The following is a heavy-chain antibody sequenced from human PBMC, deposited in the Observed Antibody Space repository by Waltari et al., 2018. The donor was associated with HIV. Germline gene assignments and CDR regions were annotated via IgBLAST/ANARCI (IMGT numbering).Heavy chain of an antibody. CDR1: GFTFSNAG. CDR2: IKSRADGGTT. J-gene: IGHJ4*02. CDR3: TTAPDY. V-gene: IGHV3-15*01. Sequence: EVQLVESGGGLVKPGGSLRLPCAASGFTFSNAGMPWVRQAPGKGLEWVGRIKSRADGGTTDHAAPVKDRFTISRDDSKSTLFLQMNSLKTEDTAVYYCTTAPDYWGQGTLVTVSS.